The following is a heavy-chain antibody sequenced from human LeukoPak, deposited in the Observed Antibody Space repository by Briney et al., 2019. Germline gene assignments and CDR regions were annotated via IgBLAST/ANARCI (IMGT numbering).Heavy chain of an antibody. V-gene: IGHV3-30*04. D-gene: IGHD3-22*01. CDR2: ISYDGSNT. CDR1: GFSFSGYA. J-gene: IGHJ4*02. CDR3: SKVKANYYCDSTGYYHT. Sequence: PGGSLRLSCAASGFSFSGYAMHWVRQAPGKGLEWVAVISYDGSNTYYADSVKGRFTIARDNPKNTLYLQMNSLRAEDTAVYYCSKVKANYYCDSTGYYHTWGQGTLVTVSS.